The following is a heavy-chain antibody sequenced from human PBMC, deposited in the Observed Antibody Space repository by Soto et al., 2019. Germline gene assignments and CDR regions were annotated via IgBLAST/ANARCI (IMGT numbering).Heavy chain of an antibody. V-gene: IGHV3-23*01. J-gene: IGHJ2*01. CDR2: ISGSGGST. CDR3: AKRTVGWYFDL. Sequence: EVQLLESGGGLGQPGGSLRLSCAASGFTFSSYAMRWVRQAPGKGLEWVSAISGSGGSTYYADSVKGRFTISRDTSKNTLYLQMNSLRAEDTAVYYCAKRTVGWYFDLWGRGTLVTVSS. D-gene: IGHD4-17*01. CDR1: GFTFSSYA.